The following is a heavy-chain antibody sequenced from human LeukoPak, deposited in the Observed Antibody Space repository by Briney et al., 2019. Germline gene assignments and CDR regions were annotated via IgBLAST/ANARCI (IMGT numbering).Heavy chain of an antibody. J-gene: IGHJ3*02. CDR1: GFTFSNYA. D-gene: IGHD3-9*01. V-gene: IGHV3-30*18. CDR2: ISHDGSGK. Sequence: GGSLRLSCAASGFTFSNYAMHWVRQAPGKGLEWVAVISHDGSGKYYADSVKGRFTISRDNSKNTLFLQMNSLRAEDTAVYYCAKGYYEIHDAFDIWGQGTMVTVSS. CDR3: AKGYYEIHDAFDI.